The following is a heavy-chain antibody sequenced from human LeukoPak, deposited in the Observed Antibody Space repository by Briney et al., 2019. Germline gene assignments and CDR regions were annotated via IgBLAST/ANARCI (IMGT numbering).Heavy chain of an antibody. Sequence: PGGSLRLSCAASGFTFSAYNMNWVRRTPGKGLEWVSSISSSSSYIYYADSVKGRFTISRDNAKNSLYLQMNSLRAEDTAVYYCARVTEGTVTTGYWGQGTLVTVSS. CDR3: ARVTEGTVTTGY. J-gene: IGHJ4*02. CDR2: ISSSSSYI. CDR1: GFTFSAYN. D-gene: IGHD4-17*01. V-gene: IGHV3-21*01.